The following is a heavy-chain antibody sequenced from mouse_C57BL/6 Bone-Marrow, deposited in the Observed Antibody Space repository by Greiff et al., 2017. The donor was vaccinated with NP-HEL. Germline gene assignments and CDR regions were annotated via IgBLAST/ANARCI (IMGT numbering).Heavy chain of an antibody. CDR1: GYTFTSYW. D-gene: IGHD1-1*01. Sequence: EVQLQESGTVLARPGASVKMSCKTSGYTFTSYWMHWVKQRPGQGLEWIGAIYPGNSDTSYNQKFKGKAKLTAVTSASTAYMELSSLTNEDSAVYYCTRSDYYGSSYEVAWFAYWGQGTLVTVSA. CDR2: IYPGNSDT. J-gene: IGHJ3*01. CDR3: TRSDYYGSSYEVAWFAY. V-gene: IGHV1-5*01.